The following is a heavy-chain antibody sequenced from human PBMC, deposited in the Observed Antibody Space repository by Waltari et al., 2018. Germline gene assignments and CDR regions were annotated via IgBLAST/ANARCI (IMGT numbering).Heavy chain of an antibody. CDR2: ISGSGSII. J-gene: IGHJ5*02. CDR3: ARDPHQIAVAHWVDP. V-gene: IGHV3-48*03. Sequence: EVQLVESGGGLVQPGGSLSISCAASGFTFSVYEMNWVRQAPGKGLEWVSYISGSGSIIDYADSVKGRFTISRDNAKNSLYLQMNNLRAEDTAVYYCARDPHQIAVAHWVDPWGQGTLVTVSS. D-gene: IGHD2-2*01. CDR1: GFTFSVYE.